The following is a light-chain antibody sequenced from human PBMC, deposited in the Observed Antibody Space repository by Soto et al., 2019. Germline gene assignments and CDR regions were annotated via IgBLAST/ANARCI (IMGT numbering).Light chain of an antibody. V-gene: IGLV2-23*02. CDR3: CSYAGGRSPYV. CDR1: TSDVGSYDL. Sequence: QSALTQPASVSGSPGQSITISCTGTTSDVGSYDLVSWYQQHPGKAPKIMIYEVSKRPSGDSNRFSGSKSGNTASLTISGLQAEDEADYYRCSYAGGRSPYVFGTGTKLTVL. J-gene: IGLJ1*01. CDR2: EVS.